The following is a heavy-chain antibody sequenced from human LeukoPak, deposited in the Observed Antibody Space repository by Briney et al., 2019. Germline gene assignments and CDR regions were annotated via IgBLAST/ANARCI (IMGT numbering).Heavy chain of an antibody. Sequence: ASVKVSCKTSGYIFTGYYMHWVRQAPGQGLEWMGWINPNSGGTNYAQKFQGRVTMTRDTSISTAYMELSRLRSDDTAVYYCARQVGAAATTQYDYWGQGTLVTVSS. CDR2: INPNSGGT. D-gene: IGHD6-13*01. CDR3: ARQVGAAATTQYDY. CDR1: GYIFTGYY. V-gene: IGHV1-2*02. J-gene: IGHJ4*02.